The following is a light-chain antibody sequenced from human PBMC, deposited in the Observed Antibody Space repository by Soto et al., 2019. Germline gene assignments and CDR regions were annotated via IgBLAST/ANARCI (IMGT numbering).Light chain of an antibody. CDR1: SSDVGGYNY. J-gene: IGLJ1*01. Sequence: QSALTQPASVSGSPGQSITISCTGTSSDVGGYNYVSWYQQHPGKAPKLMIYDVSNRPSGVSNRFSGSKSGNTASLTISGLQAEDEADYYCSSYTSSSTLPFGPGTKLTVL. CDR3: SSYTSSSTLP. V-gene: IGLV2-14*01. CDR2: DVS.